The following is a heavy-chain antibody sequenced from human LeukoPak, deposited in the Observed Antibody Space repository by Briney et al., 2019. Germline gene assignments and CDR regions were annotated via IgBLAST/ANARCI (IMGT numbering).Heavy chain of an antibody. CDR3: ASVVVVAATPNWFDP. V-gene: IGHV4-30-4*08. Sequence: PSETLSLTCTVSGGSISSGDYYWSWIRQPPGKGLEWIGYIYYSGSTYYNPSLKSRVTISVDTSKNQFSLKLSSVTAADTAVYYCASVVVVAATPNWFDPWDQGTLVTVSS. CDR1: GGSISSGDYY. D-gene: IGHD2-15*01. CDR2: IYYSGST. J-gene: IGHJ5*02.